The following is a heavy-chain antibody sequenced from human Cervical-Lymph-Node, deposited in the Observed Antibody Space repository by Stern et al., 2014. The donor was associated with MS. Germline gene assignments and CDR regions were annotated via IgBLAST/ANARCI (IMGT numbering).Heavy chain of an antibody. CDR3: AKHACTGAACPFDL. V-gene: IGHV4-39*01. J-gene: IGHJ4*02. D-gene: IGHD2-8*02. CDR2: VYYSGAT. CDR1: GDSISSYTHY. Sequence: QLQLQESGPGLVKPSETLSLTCAVSGDSISSYTHYWAWIRQPPGKGLEWIGSVYYSGATYYNPSLKTRVTISVDPSKNPFPLGLNSVTAADTAVYYCAKHACTGAACPFDLWGQGTLVTVSS.